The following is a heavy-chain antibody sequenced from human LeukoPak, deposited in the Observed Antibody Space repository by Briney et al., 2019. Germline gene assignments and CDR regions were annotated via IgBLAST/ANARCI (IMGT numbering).Heavy chain of an antibody. V-gene: IGHV3-33*01. CDR2: IWYDGSNK. D-gene: IGHD5-18*01. CDR3: ARGYSYGDAFDI. Sequence: PGRSLRLSCAASGFTFSSYGMHWVRQAPGKGLEGVAVIWYDGSNKYYADSVKGRFTISSDNSMNTLYLQLNSVRAKDTSVYYCARGYSYGDAFDIWGQGTMVTVSS. CDR1: GFTFSSYG. J-gene: IGHJ3*02.